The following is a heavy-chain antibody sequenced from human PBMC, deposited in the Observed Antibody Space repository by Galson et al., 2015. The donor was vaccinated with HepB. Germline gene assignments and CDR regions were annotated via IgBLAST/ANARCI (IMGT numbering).Heavy chain of an antibody. J-gene: IGHJ4*02. CDR3: ARARYNISPPDY. CDR2: IIPIFGTA. CDR1: GGTFSNYA. Sequence: SCKASGGTFSNYAINWVRQAPGQGLEWMGGIIPIFGTANYAQKFQGRVTITADESTSTVYMEVRSLRSDDTAVYYCARARYNISPPDYWGQGTLVTVSS. V-gene: IGHV1-69*01. D-gene: IGHD1-14*01.